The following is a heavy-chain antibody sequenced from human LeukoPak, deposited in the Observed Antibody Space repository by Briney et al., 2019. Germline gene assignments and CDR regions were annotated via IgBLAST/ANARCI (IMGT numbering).Heavy chain of an antibody. Sequence: NHGESLKISCKGSGYSFTNYWIGWVRQMPGKGLEWMGIIYPGDSDTRYSPSFQGQVTISADKSISTAYLQWSSLKASDTAMYYCARQSGYCSGGSCSADAFDIWGQGTMVTVSS. D-gene: IGHD2-15*01. V-gene: IGHV5-51*01. CDR1: GYSFTNYW. CDR3: ARQSGYCSGGSCSADAFDI. J-gene: IGHJ3*02. CDR2: IYPGDSDT.